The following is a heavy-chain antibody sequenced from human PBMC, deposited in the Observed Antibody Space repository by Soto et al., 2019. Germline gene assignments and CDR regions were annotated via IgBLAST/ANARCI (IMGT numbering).Heavy chain of an antibody. J-gene: IGHJ5*02. Sequence: PSETRSLNCTVSGGSISSHYWSWIRQPPGKGLEWIGYIYYSGSTNYNPSLKSRVTISVDTSKNQFSLKLSSVAAADTAVYYCASIAARQGDCFDPWGQGTLVTVS. D-gene: IGHD6-6*01. V-gene: IGHV4-59*11. CDR1: GGSISSHY. CDR2: IYYSGST. CDR3: ASIAARQGDCFDP.